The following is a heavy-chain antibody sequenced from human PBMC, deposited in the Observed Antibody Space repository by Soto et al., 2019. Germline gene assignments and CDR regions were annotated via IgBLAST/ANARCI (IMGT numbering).Heavy chain of an antibody. D-gene: IGHD3-22*01. CDR2: IYYDGSA. Sequence: QLQLQESGPGLVKPWETLSLTCTVSGGSISSSSYYWGWIRQPPGKGLEGIVSIYYDGSAYYDPSLKSRVTISVDTSKNQFSLKLTSVTAADTAVYYCARHSGNYYDSNGYLYYWGQGTLVTVSS. CDR3: ARHSGNYYDSNGYLYY. J-gene: IGHJ4*02. V-gene: IGHV4-39*01. CDR1: GGSISSSSYY.